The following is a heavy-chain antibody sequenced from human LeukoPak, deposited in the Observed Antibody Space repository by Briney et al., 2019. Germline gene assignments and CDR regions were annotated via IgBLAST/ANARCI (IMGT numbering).Heavy chain of an antibody. CDR3: TGAWHFDERSVYFDL. CDR2: INSRSSTI. D-gene: IGHD3-3*01. Sequence: PGGSLRLSCAASGFTFSSYEMNWVRQAPGKGLEWISYINSRSSTIYYADSVKGRFTISRDNVKNSLYLQMNSLRTEDTAIYYCTGAWHFDERSVYFDLWGQGSLVTVSS. J-gene: IGHJ4*02. V-gene: IGHV3-48*03. CDR1: GFTFSSYE.